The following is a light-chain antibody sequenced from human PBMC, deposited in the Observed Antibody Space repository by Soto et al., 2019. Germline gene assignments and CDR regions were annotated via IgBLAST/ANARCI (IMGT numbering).Light chain of an antibody. CDR1: SSDVGAYNY. CDR2: EVT. CDR3: SSYTGSSTLYV. Sequence: QSVLTQPAPVSGSPGQSITISCTGTSSDVGAYNYVSWYQQYPGKAPRLMITEVTSRPSGISNRFSGSKSGNSASLTISGLQAEDEAEYYCSSYTGSSTLYVFGNGTKVTVL. V-gene: IGLV2-14*01. J-gene: IGLJ1*01.